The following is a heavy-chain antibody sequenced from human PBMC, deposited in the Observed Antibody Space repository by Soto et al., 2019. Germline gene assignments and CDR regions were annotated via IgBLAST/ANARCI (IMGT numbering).Heavy chain of an antibody. Sequence: PGGSLRLSFAASGFTFDDYAMHWVRQAPGKGLEWVSGISWNSGSIGYADSVKGRFTISRDNAKNSLYLQMNSLRAEDTALYYCAKGMTGSYYYYYMDVWGKGTTVTVSS. CDR3: AKGMTGSYYYYYMDV. D-gene: IGHD3-10*01. CDR1: GFTFDDYA. J-gene: IGHJ6*03. V-gene: IGHV3-9*01. CDR2: ISWNSGSI.